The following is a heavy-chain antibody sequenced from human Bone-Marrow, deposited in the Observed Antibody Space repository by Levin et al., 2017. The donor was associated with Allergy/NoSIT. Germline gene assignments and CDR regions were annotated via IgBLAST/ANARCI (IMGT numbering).Heavy chain of an antibody. CDR2: ISSSSTYI. J-gene: IGHJ4*02. Sequence: LSLTCAASGFPFSSSSMTWVRQAPGQGLEWVSSISSSSTYIYYADSVKGRFTVSRDNSDNSLFLQMNSLRVEDTAVYYCARDDFYGSGIDCWGQGTLVTVSS. CDR3: ARDDFYGSGIDC. D-gene: IGHD3-10*01. V-gene: IGHV3-21*01. CDR1: GFPFSSSS.